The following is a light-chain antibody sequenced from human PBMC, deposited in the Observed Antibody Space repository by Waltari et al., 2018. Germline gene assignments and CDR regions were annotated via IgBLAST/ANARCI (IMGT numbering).Light chain of an antibody. Sequence: IQLTQSPLSLSASVGDRVTPTCRASQGISSYLAWYQQKAGRAPKLLIYGGSTLPNGVPSRFSGSGFGTDFTLTISSLQPEDFATYYCLQVNSYPFTFGPGTTVDIK. J-gene: IGKJ3*01. CDR1: QGISSY. V-gene: IGKV1-9*01. CDR3: LQVNSYPFT. CDR2: GGS.